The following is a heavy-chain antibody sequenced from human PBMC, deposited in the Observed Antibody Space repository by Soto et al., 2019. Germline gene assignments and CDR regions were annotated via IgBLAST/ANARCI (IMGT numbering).Heavy chain of an antibody. CDR1: GFIFSNYA. Sequence: GGSLRLSCAASGFIFSNYAMTWVRQAPGKGLAWVSVVYSDGATDYADSVKGRFTISRDNSKNTLYLQMNDLRAEDTALYYCARPLGARHAYDIWGQGTMVTVSS. CDR3: ARPLGARHAYDI. CDR2: VYSDGAT. V-gene: IGHV3-66*01. J-gene: IGHJ3*02. D-gene: IGHD1-26*01.